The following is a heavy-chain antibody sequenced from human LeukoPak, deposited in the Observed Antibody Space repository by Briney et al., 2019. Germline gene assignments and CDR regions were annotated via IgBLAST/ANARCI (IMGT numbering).Heavy chain of an antibody. CDR2: LSYTGTT. CDR1: GGSINSNYY. D-gene: IGHD5-24*01. CDR3: ARRDDYFDY. V-gene: IGHV4-59*12. J-gene: IGHJ4*02. Sequence: SETLSLTCNVSGGSINSNYYWSWIRQPPGKGLEWIGYLSYTGTTKYNSSLKSRVTIFVDTSKNQFSLKLSSVTAADTAVYYCARRDDYFDYWGQGTLVTVSS.